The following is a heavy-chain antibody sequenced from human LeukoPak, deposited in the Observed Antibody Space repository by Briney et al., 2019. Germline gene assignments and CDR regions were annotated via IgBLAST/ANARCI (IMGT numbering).Heavy chain of an antibody. Sequence: SETQSLTCTVSGVSISGHYWSWVRQPPEKGLEWIGYVYDSGGTNYNPSLKSRVTISVDTSKNQFSLNLSSVTAADTAVYYCARGHYYDSSGDYWGQGTLVTVSS. D-gene: IGHD3-22*01. V-gene: IGHV4-59*11. CDR3: ARGHYYDSSGDY. J-gene: IGHJ4*02. CDR1: GVSISGHY. CDR2: VYDSGGT.